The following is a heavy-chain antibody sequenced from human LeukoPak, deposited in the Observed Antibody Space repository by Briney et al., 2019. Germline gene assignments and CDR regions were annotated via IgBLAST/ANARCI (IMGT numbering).Heavy chain of an antibody. CDR3: AVETTVTTAAFDP. CDR2: IYYSGST. CDR1: GGSISSSSYY. V-gene: IGHV4-39*01. D-gene: IGHD4-17*01. J-gene: IGHJ5*02. Sequence: SETLSLTCTVSGGSISSSSYYWGWIRQPPGKGLEWIGSIYYSGSTYYNPSLKSRVTISVDTSKNQFSLKLSSVTAADTAVYHCAVETTVTTAAFDPWGQGTLVTVSS.